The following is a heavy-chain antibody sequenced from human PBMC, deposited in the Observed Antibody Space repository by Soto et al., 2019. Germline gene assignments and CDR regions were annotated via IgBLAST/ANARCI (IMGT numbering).Heavy chain of an antibody. CDR3: ARDRAARPFYAFDI. V-gene: IGHV3-11*01. CDR1: GFTFSDYY. D-gene: IGHD6-6*01. CDR2: ISDSGRTI. J-gene: IGHJ3*02. Sequence: QVQLVESGGGLVQPGGSLRLSCAASGFTFSDYYMSWIRQAPGKGLECVSYISDSGRTIYYADSVKGRFTISRDNAKNSLYLQMNSLRAEDTAVYYCARDRAARPFYAFDIWDQGTMVTVSS.